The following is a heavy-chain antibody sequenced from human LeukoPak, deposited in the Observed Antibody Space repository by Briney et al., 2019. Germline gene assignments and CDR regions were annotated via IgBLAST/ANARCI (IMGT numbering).Heavy chain of an antibody. V-gene: IGHV3-20*04. CDR3: ARDRLGPSFSVSHFDL. CDR2: INYNGAIT. Sequence: GGSLRLSCATSGFTFVDYGLSWVRRAPGKGLERLCAINYNGAITDYADSVKGRFTISRDNAKNSLYLRMDSLRAEDTALYYCARDRLGPSFSVSHFDLWGQGTLVTVSS. J-gene: IGHJ4*02. CDR1: GFTFVDYG. D-gene: IGHD3-3*02.